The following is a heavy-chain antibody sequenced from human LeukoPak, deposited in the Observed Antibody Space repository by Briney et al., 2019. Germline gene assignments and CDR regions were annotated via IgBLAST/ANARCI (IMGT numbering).Heavy chain of an antibody. CDR1: GFTFSDYY. V-gene: IGHV3-11*03. J-gene: IGHJ4*02. Sequence: GGSLRLSRAASGFTFSDYYMNWIRQAPGKGLEWVSYISSSSSYTNYADSVKGRFTISRDNAKKSLYLQMNGLRAEDTAVYYCARILAVASFHPFDYWGQGTLVTVSS. CDR2: ISSSSSYT. CDR3: ARILAVASFHPFDY. D-gene: IGHD6-19*01.